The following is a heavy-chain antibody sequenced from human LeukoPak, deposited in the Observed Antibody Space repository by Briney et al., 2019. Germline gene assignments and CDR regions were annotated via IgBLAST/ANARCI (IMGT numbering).Heavy chain of an antibody. CDR1: GGTFSSYA. J-gene: IGHJ4*02. CDR2: IIPIFATA. Sequence: SVKVSCKASGGTFSSYAISWVRQAPGQGLEWMGGIIPIFATANYAQKFQGRVTITADESTSTAYMELSSLRSEDTAVYYCARGPITTRSHFDYWGQGTLVTVSS. CDR3: ARGPITTRSHFDY. D-gene: IGHD3-22*01. V-gene: IGHV1-69*13.